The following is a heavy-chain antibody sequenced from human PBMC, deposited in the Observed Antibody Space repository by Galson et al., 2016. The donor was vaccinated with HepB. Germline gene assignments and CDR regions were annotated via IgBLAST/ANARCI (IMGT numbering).Heavy chain of an antibody. CDR1: GFTFSSYA. Sequence: SLRLSCAASGFTFSSYAMSWVRQAPGKGLEWVSTISDRGGSTYSADFVKGRFTTTSDNSKNTLYLQMKRLRAEDTAIYYSAKGPGFWSGYYHLYCWGQRTMVTVSS. D-gene: IGHD3-3*01. J-gene: IGHJ4*02. CDR2: ISDRGGST. V-gene: IGHV3-23*01. CDR3: AKGPGFWSGYYHLYC.